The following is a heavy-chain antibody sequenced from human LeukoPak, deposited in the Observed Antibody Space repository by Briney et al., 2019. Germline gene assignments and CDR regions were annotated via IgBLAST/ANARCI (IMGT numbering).Heavy chain of an antibody. J-gene: IGHJ6*02. V-gene: IGHV3-11*01. D-gene: IGHD6-13*01. Sequence: GGSLRLSRAASGFTFSDYYMSWIRQAPGKGLEWVSYISSSGSTIYYADSVKGRFTISRDNAKNSLYLQMNSLRAEDTAVYYCARVGACSSSWYPYYYYGMDVWGQGTTVTVSS. CDR3: ARVGACSSSWYPYYYYGMDV. CDR2: ISSSGSTI. CDR1: GFTFSDYY.